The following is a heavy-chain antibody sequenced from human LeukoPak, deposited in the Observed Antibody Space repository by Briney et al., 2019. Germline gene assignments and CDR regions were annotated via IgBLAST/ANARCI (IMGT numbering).Heavy chain of an antibody. Sequence: PSETLSLTCTVSGGSISCHYWSWIRQPPGKGLEWIAYIYYSGNTNYNPSLKSRVTISVDTSKNQFSLKLSSVTAADTAVFYCARLVEAPVPYFDCWGQGTLVTVSS. CDR2: IYYSGNT. J-gene: IGHJ4*02. D-gene: IGHD1-1*01. CDR3: ARLVEAPVPYFDC. V-gene: IGHV4-59*11. CDR1: GGSISCHY.